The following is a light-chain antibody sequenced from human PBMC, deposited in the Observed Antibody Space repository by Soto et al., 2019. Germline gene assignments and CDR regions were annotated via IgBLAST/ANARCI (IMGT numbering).Light chain of an antibody. CDR3: QQYGNAPFT. CDR1: QSVSSSY. CDR2: GAS. J-gene: IGKJ3*01. V-gene: IGKV3-20*01. Sequence: EIVLTQSPGTLSFSPGERATLTCRASQSVSSSYLAWFQQKPGQAPRLLIYGASSRATGIPDRFSGSGSGTDITLTNSRLESEDFAVYYCQQYGNAPFTFGRGTKVDIK.